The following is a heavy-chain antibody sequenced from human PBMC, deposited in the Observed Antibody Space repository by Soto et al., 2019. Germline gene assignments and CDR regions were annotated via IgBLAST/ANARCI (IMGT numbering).Heavy chain of an antibody. CDR2: IYNSGST. J-gene: IGHJ2*01. CDR1: AGSVSGDTHY. CDR3: ARGYRTSWYWFDL. Sequence: QAQLQESGPGPVKPSETLSLTCTVSAGSVSGDTHYWSWIRQPPGKGLEWIEYIYNSGSTNYNPSLKSRVTISVDTSKNQFSLKLSSVTAADTAVYYCARGYRTSWYWFDLWGRGTLVTVSS. V-gene: IGHV4-61*01. D-gene: IGHD6-13*01.